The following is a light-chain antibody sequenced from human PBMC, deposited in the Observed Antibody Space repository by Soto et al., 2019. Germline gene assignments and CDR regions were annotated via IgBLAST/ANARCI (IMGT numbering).Light chain of an antibody. Sequence: QSVLTQPASVSGSPGQSITISCSGTSRDIGAYNLVSWYQQPPGKAPKLLIYEVRNRPSGISYRFSGSKSGNTASLTISGLQAEDEADYYCDSYTSSRAYVFGIGTKVTVL. CDR1: SRDIGAYNL. CDR3: DSYTSSRAYV. CDR2: EVR. J-gene: IGLJ1*01. V-gene: IGLV2-14*01.